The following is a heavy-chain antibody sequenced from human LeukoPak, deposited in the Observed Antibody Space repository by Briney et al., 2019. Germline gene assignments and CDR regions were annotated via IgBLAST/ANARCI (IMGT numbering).Heavy chain of an antibody. J-gene: IGHJ4*02. V-gene: IGHV1-69*01. CDR3: ARVAYYYDRQFDY. D-gene: IGHD3-22*01. Sequence: SVKVSCKASGGTFSSYAISWVRQAPGQGLEWMGGIIPIFGTANYAQKFQGRVTITADESTSTAYMELNSLRSEDTAVYYCARVAYYYDRQFDYWGQGTLVTVSS. CDR2: IIPIFGTA. CDR1: GGTFSSYA.